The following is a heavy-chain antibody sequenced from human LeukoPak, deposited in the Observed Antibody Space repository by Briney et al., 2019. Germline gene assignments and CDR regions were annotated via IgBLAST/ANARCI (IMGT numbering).Heavy chain of an antibody. CDR2: IIGSGGST. V-gene: IGHV3-23*01. CDR3: AKDRGGYGPIYYYYGMDV. D-gene: IGHD5-12*01. CDR1: GFTFSSYA. J-gene: IGHJ6*02. Sequence: HPGESLRLSCAASGFTFSSYAMIWVRQAPGKGLEWVSAIIGSGGSTYYADSVKGRFTISRDNSKNTLYLQMNSLRAEDTAVYYCAKDRGGYGPIYYYYGMDVWGQGTTVTVSS.